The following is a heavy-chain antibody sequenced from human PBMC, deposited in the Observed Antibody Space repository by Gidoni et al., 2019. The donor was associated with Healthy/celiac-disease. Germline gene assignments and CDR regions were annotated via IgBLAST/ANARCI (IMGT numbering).Heavy chain of an antibody. Sequence: EVQLLESGAGLVQPGGSLRLSCAASGFTFSSYAMSWVRQAPGKGLEWVSAISGSGGSTYYADSVKGRFTISRDNSKNTLYLQMNSLRAEDTAVYYCAKGRYCSSTSCSVGAFDYWGQGTLVTVSS. CDR1: GFTFSSYA. CDR2: ISGSGGST. D-gene: IGHD2-2*01. CDR3: AKGRYCSSTSCSVGAFDY. J-gene: IGHJ4*02. V-gene: IGHV3-23*01.